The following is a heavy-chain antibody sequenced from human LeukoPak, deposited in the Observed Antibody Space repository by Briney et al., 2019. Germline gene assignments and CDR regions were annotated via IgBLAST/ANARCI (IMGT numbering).Heavy chain of an antibody. CDR2: ISAYNGNT. CDR1: GYTFTSYG. Sequence: GASVKVSCKASGYTFTSYGISWVRQAPGQGLEWMGWISAYNGNTNYAQKLQGRVTMTTDTSTSTAYMELRSLRSDDTAVYYCARDSSGWYTLVSDAFDIWGQGTMVTVSS. CDR3: ARDSSGWYTLVSDAFDI. J-gene: IGHJ3*02. V-gene: IGHV1-18*01. D-gene: IGHD6-19*01.